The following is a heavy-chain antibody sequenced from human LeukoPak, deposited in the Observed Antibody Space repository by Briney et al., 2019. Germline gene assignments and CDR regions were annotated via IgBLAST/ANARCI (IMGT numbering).Heavy chain of an antibody. J-gene: IGHJ6*02. CDR2: IIPILGIA. V-gene: IGHV1-69*04. D-gene: IGHD3-22*01. Sequence: SVKVSCKASGGTFSSYAISWVRQAPGQGLEWMGRIIPILGIANYAQKFQGRVTITADKSTSTAYMELSSLRSEDTAVYYCARSADYYDSSGYYYVGPMDVWGQGTTVTVSS. CDR1: GGTFSSYA. CDR3: ARSADYYDSSGYYYVGPMDV.